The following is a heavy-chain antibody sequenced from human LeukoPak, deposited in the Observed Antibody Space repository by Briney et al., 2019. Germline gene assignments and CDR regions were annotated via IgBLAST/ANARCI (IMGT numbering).Heavy chain of an antibody. V-gene: IGHV1-18*01. CDR2: ISPHNGNT. CDR3: AREEGGDIMAPYY. CDR1: GYAFTIYS. Sequence: GASVKVSCKASGYAFTIYSISWVRQALGQGLEWMGWISPHNGNTKYAQNLQGRVTMTTDTSTSTAYMELRSLRSDDTAVYYCAREEGGDIMAPYYWGQGTLVTVSS. D-gene: IGHD5-12*01. J-gene: IGHJ4*02.